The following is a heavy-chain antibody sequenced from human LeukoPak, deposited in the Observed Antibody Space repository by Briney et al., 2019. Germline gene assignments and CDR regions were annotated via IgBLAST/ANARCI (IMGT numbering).Heavy chain of an antibody. CDR2: INHSGST. CDR3: ARHKYDYVWGSDRGPFDP. Sequence: PSETLSLTCAVYGGSFSGYYWSWIRQPPGKGLEWIGEINHSGSTNYNPSLKSRVTISVDTSKNQFSLKLSSVTAADTAVYYCARHKYDYVWGSDRGPFDPWGQGTLVTVSS. D-gene: IGHD3-16*02. V-gene: IGHV4-34*01. J-gene: IGHJ5*02. CDR1: GGSFSGYY.